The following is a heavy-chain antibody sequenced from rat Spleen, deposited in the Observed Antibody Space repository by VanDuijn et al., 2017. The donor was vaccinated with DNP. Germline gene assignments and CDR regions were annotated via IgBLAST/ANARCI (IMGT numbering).Heavy chain of an antibody. J-gene: IGHJ3*01. CDR1: GFTFSGYW. CDR3: ATDSSRDWFAY. D-gene: IGHD1-2*01. Sequence: EVKLLESGGGLVQPGGSLRLSCAASGFTFSGYWMYWIRQVPGKGLEWVASINTDGDITYYPDSVKGRFTVSRDNAENTVCLQMDSLRSEDTATYYCATDSSRDWFAYWGQGTLVTVSS. V-gene: IGHV5-58*01. CDR2: INTDGDIT.